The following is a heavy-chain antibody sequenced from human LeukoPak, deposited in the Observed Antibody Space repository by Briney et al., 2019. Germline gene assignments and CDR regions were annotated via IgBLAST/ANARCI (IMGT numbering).Heavy chain of an antibody. V-gene: IGHV4-39*07. CDR2: INYSGST. D-gene: IGHD6-19*01. Sequence: SETLSLTCTVSGGSISSTFYYWGWVRQPPGKGLEWIGSINYSGSTYYNPSLKSRVTISVDMSKSQFSLNLSSATAADTAIYYCARDTSSGSLKGAFDLWGQGTMVTVSS. J-gene: IGHJ3*01. CDR3: ARDTSSGSLKGAFDL. CDR1: GGSISSTFYY.